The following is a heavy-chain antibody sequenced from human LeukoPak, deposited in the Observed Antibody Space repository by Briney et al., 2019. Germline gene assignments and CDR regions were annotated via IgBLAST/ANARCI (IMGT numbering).Heavy chain of an antibody. CDR1: GFTFSSYG. Sequence: PGGSLRLSCAASGFTFSSYGMSWVRQAPGKGLEWVSAISGSGGSTYYADSVKGRFTISRDNSKNTLYLQMNSLRAEDTAVYYCAKDTSAEREWPNWGQGTLVTVSS. CDR2: ISGSGGST. CDR3: AKDTSAEREWPN. J-gene: IGHJ4*02. D-gene: IGHD3-3*01. V-gene: IGHV3-23*01.